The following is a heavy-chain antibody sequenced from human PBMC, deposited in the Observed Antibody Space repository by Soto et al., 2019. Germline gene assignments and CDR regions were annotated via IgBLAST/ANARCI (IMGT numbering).Heavy chain of an antibody. D-gene: IGHD5-18*01. Sequence: QVQLVESGGGVVQPGRSLRLSCAASGFTFSSYGMHWVRQAPGKGLEWVAVIWYDGSNKYYADSVKGRFTISRDNSKNTLYLQMNSLRAEDTAVYYCARDLHTVDTAMVDDYYYGMHVWGQGTTVTVS. CDR3: ARDLHTVDTAMVDDYYYGMHV. CDR1: GFTFSSYG. CDR2: IWYDGSNK. V-gene: IGHV3-33*01. J-gene: IGHJ6*02.